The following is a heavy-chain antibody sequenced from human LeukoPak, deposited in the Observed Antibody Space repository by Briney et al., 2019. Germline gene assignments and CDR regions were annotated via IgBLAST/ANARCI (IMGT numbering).Heavy chain of an antibody. Sequence: GASVKVSCKASGYTFSSYDINWVRQATGQGLEWMGWMNPNSGNTGYAQKFQGRVTMTRNTSISTAYMELSSLRSEDTAVYYCARAFGDGYNQGYYMDVWGKGTTVTVSS. D-gene: IGHD5-24*01. CDR1: GYTFSSYD. CDR3: ARAFGDGYNQGYYMDV. CDR2: MNPNSGNT. J-gene: IGHJ6*03. V-gene: IGHV1-8*01.